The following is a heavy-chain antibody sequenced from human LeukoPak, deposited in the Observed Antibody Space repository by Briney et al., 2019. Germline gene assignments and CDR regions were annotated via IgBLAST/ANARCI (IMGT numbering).Heavy chain of an antibody. J-gene: IGHJ6*02. CDR3: ARAYHYGSGSYYPYYYYYYGMDV. Sequence: PSETLSLTCTVSGGSVSSGSYYWSWIRQPPGKGLEWIGYIYYSGSTNYNPSLKSRVTISVDTSKNQFSLKLSSVTAADTAVYYCARAYHYGSGSYYPYYYYYYGMDVWGQGTTVTVSS. CDR1: GGSVSSGSYY. V-gene: IGHV4-61*01. D-gene: IGHD3-10*01. CDR2: IYYSGST.